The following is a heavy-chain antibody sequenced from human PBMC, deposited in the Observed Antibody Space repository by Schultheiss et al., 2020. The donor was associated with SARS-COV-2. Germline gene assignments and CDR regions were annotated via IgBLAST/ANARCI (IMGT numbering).Heavy chain of an antibody. CDR1: GGSISSYY. D-gene: IGHD6-19*01. V-gene: IGHV4-59*01. J-gene: IGHJ4*02. Sequence: SETLSLTCTVSGGSISSYYWSWIRQHPGKGLEWIGYIYNSASTYYSPSVKSRVSISVDTSKNQFSLKLSSVTAADTAVYYCARHGGLAVAVFDYWGQGTLVTVSS. CDR2: IYNSAST. CDR3: ARHGGLAVAVFDY.